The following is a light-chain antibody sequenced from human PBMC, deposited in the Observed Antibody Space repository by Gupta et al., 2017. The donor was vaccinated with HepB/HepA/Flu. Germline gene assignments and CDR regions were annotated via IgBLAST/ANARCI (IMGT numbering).Light chain of an antibody. V-gene: IGLV2-8*01. Sequence: QSALTQPTSASGSPGQSVTISCTGTSSDVGSYNFVSWYQQHPGTAPKLMIYEVNKRPSGVPDRFSGSKSGNTASLTVSVLQAEDEADYYCSSFAGGNRVFGGGTKLTVL. J-gene: IGLJ2*01. CDR3: SSFAGGNRV. CDR1: SSDVGSYNF. CDR2: EVN.